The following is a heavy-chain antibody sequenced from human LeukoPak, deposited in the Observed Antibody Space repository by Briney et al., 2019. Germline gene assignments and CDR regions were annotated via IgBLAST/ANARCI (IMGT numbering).Heavy chain of an antibody. CDR1: GFSFSGSW. D-gene: IGHD1-14*01. Sequence: GGSLRLSCAASGFSFSGSWMSWVRQAPGKGLEWVAHIKPDESEKFYMDSVKGRFTVSRDNAKSLVFLLMNSLRVEDTSVYYCVRGDNRDYWGQGTLVTVSS. CDR2: IKPDESEK. V-gene: IGHV3-7*01. J-gene: IGHJ4*02. CDR3: VRGDNRDY.